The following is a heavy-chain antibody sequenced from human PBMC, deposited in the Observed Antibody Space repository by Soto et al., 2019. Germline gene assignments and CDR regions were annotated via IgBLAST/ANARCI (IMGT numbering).Heavy chain of an antibody. Sequence: NPSETLSLTCAVSGGSISSSNWWSWVRQPPGKGLEWIGEIYHSGSTNYNPSLKSRVTISVDKSKNQFSLKLSSVTAADTAVYYCARRSYYDFWSGYTDYYYGMDVWGQGTTVTVSS. D-gene: IGHD3-3*01. CDR1: GGSISSSNW. CDR2: IYHSGST. J-gene: IGHJ6*02. CDR3: ARRSYYDFWSGYTDYYYGMDV. V-gene: IGHV4-4*02.